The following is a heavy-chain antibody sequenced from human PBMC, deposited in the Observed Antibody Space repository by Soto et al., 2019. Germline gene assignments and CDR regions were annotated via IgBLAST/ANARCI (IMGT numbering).Heavy chain of an antibody. CDR3: ARCLGPYYFGY. V-gene: IGHV1-3*01. D-gene: IGHD1-26*01. Sequence: EVSVKVSCKASGYTFTNYPIHWVRQAPGQRLEWMGWINVGNGNTKYSQKFQDRVTITRDTSASTAYMELFSLRSEDTAVYYCARCLGPYYFGYWGQGTLVTSPQ. J-gene: IGHJ4*02. CDR1: GYTFTNYP. CDR2: INVGNGNT.